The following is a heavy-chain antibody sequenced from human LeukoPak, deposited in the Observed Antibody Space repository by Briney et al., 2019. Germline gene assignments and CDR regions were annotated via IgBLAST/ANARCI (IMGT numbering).Heavy chain of an antibody. D-gene: IGHD1-7*01. CDR1: GFTLSSHW. V-gene: IGHV3-7*01. Sequence: SGGSLRPSCVASGFTLSSHWMSWVRQAPGKGLEWVANINQDGSAKYFVDSVKGRFTISRDNAKNSMYLQMNSLRAEDTAVYYCARWEIRGTAHKLDYWGQGTLVTVPS. CDR2: INQDGSAK. CDR3: ARWEIRGTAHKLDY. J-gene: IGHJ4*02.